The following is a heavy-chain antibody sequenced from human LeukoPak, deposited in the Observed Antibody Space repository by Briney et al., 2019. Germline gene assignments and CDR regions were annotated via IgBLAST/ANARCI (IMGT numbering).Heavy chain of an antibody. J-gene: IGHJ4*02. V-gene: IGHV4-39*01. Sequence: SETLSLTCTVSGGSNSSSSYYWGWIRQPPGKGLEWIGSIYYSGSTYYNPSLKSRVTISVDTSKNQFSLKLSSVTAADTAVYYCARHNAAGYCSSTSCYLNNGYFDYWGQGTLVTVSS. CDR2: IYYSGST. CDR3: ARHNAAGYCSSTSCYLNNGYFDY. D-gene: IGHD2-2*01. CDR1: GGSNSSSSYY.